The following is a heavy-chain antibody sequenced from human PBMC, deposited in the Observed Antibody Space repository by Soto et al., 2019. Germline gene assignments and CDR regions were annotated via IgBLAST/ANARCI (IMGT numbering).Heavy chain of an antibody. CDR3: AKDIVREQLWFGLLDY. CDR2: ISGSGGST. CDR1: GFTFSSYA. J-gene: IGHJ4*02. Sequence: GGSLRLSCAASGFTFSSYAMSWVRQAPGKGLEWVSAISGSGGSTNYADSVKGRFTISRDNSKNTLYLQMNSLRAEDTAVYYCAKDIVREQLWFGLLDYWGQGTLVTVSS. D-gene: IGHD5-18*01. V-gene: IGHV3-23*01.